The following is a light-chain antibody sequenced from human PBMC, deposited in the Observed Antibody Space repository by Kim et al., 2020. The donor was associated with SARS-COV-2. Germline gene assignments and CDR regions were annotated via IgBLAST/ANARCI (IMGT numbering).Light chain of an antibody. V-gene: IGKV3-11*01. CDR3: QQHSNWPPSLS. Sequence: PGPRATLPWRASQRIRGNLAWYQQKPGQAPRLLIYDSSTRATGTPARFSGSGSGTDFTLTISSLEPEDFAVYFCQQHSNWPPSLSFGGGTKVDIK. J-gene: IGKJ4*01. CDR2: DSS. CDR1: QRIRGN.